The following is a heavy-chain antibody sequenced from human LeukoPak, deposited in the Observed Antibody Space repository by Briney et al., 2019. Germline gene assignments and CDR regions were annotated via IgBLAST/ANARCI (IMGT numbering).Heavy chain of an antibody. J-gene: IGHJ6*04. Sequence: PGGSLRLSCAASGFTFSSYSMNWVRQAPGKGLEWVSSISSSSSYIYYADSVKGRFTISRDNAKNSLYLQMNSLRAEDTAVYYCARDQPRYGQMMGWYYYGMDVWGKGTTVTVPS. CDR2: ISSSSSYI. CDR1: GFTFSSYS. CDR3: ARDQPRYGQMMGWYYYGMDV. V-gene: IGHV3-21*01. D-gene: IGHD5-18*01.